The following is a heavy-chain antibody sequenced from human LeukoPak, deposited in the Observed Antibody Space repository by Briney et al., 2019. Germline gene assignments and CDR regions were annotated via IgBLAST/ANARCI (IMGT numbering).Heavy chain of an antibody. CDR3: AKDTVITRPYYFDF. CDR1: GFTFSRYS. CDR2: ISGSGGST. Sequence: GGSLRLSCAASGFTFSRYSMAWVRRAPGKGLEWVSAISGSGGSTFYADSVKGRFTISRDNSKNTLSLQMNSLRAEDTAVYYCAKDTVITRPYYFDFWGRGTLVTVSS. V-gene: IGHV3-23*01. D-gene: IGHD4-23*01. J-gene: IGHJ4*02.